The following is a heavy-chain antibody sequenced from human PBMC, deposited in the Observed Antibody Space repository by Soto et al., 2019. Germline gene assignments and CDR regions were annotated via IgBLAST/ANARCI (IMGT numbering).Heavy chain of an antibody. D-gene: IGHD6-13*01. Sequence: SETLSLTCAVSGGSIGGVGYAWSWIRQPPGGGLEWIGYIYHSGTFLKSPSLKTRLTMSLDMSNNQFSLTLNSMTAADTAVYYCARGYPSHAFDIWGQGTMVTVSS. V-gene: IGHV4-30-2*01. CDR1: GGSIGGVGYA. CDR2: IYHSGTF. J-gene: IGHJ3*02. CDR3: ARGYPSHAFDI.